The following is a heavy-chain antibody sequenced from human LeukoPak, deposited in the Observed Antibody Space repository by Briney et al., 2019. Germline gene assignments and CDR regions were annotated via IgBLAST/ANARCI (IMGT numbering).Heavy chain of an antibody. D-gene: IGHD3-22*01. Sequence: KPSETLSLTCTVSGGSISNYYWSWIRQPPGKGLEWIGYIYYSGSTNYNPSLKSRVTISVDTSKNQFSLKLSSVTAADTAVYYCARVPFYYDSSGLGDWYFDLWGRGTLVTVSS. J-gene: IGHJ2*01. CDR2: IYYSGST. CDR1: GGSISNYY. V-gene: IGHV4-59*01. CDR3: ARVPFYYDSSGLGDWYFDL.